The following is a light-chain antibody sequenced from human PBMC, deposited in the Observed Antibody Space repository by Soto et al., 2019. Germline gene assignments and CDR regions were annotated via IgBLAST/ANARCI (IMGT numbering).Light chain of an antibody. CDR2: TAS. CDR3: QQSYSTPIS. V-gene: IGKV1-39*01. CDR1: QSISSH. J-gene: IGKJ5*01. Sequence: TQMTQSPSSLSASVGDTVTITCRASQSISSHLNWYQQKPGKAPNLLMYTASNLQSGVPSRFSGSGSGTDFTLTISSLQPEDFATYYCQQSYSTPISFGQGTRLEIK.